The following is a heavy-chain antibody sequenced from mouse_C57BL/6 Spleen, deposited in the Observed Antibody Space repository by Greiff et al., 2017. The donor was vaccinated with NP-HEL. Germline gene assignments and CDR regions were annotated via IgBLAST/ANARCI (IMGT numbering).Heavy chain of an antibody. V-gene: IGHV1-55*01. Sequence: VQLQQPGAELVKPGASVKMSCKASGYTFTSYWITWVKQRPGQGLEWIGDIYPGSGSTNYNEKFKSKATLTVDTSSSTAYMQLSSLTSEDSAVYYCARRVLRYRYFDYWGQGTTLTVSS. J-gene: IGHJ2*01. D-gene: IGHD1-1*01. CDR1: GYTFTSYW. CDR3: ARRVLRYRYFDY. CDR2: IYPGSGST.